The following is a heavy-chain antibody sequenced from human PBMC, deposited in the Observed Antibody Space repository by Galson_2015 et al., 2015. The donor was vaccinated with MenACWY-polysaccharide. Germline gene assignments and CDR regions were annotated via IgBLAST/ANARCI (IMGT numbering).Heavy chain of an antibody. J-gene: IGHJ2*01. V-gene: IGHV3-15*01. CDR2: IKSKTDGGTT. Sequence: SLRLSCAASGFTFSNAWMSWVRQAPGKGLEWVGRIKSKTDGGTTDYAAPVKGRFTISRDDSKNTLYLQMNSLKTEDTAVYYCTTEVIAARLVEDFDLWSRGTLVTVSS. CDR1: GFTFSNAW. D-gene: IGHD6-6*01. CDR3: TTEVIAARLVEDFDL.